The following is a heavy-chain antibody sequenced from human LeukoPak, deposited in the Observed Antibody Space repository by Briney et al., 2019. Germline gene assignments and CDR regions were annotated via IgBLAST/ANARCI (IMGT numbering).Heavy chain of an antibody. V-gene: IGHV4-31*03. D-gene: IGHD3-22*01. CDR2: INYSGST. J-gene: IGHJ3*02. Sequence: SQTLSLTCSVSGGSISSGGYHWTWIRQHPGKGLEWIGYINYSGSTYYNPSLKSRVSISVDTSKNQFSLKLSPVTAADTAVYYCARDGDSSGYSQPFDIWGQGTLVTVSS. CDR1: GGSISSGGYH. CDR3: ARDGDSSGYSQPFDI.